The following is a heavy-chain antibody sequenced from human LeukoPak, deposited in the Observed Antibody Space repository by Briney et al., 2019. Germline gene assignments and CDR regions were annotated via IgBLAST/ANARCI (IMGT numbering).Heavy chain of an antibody. CDR1: GFTVSSNE. J-gene: IGHJ4*02. CDR2: ISGGST. CDR3: ARGGVDYYGSGTYYLMYYFDY. V-gene: IGHV3-38-3*01. Sequence: SGGSLRLSCAASGFTVSSNEMSWVRQAPGKGLEWVSSISGGSTYYADSVKGRFTISRDDPHNTLYLQMNSLRAEDTAVYFCARGGVDYYGSGTYYLMYYFDYWGQGALVTVSS. D-gene: IGHD3-10*01.